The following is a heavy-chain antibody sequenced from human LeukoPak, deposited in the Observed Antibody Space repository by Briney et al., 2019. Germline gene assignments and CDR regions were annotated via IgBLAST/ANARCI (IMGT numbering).Heavy chain of an antibody. CDR1: GFTFSSDW. Sequence: PGGSLRLSCVGSGFTFSSDWMSWVRQAPGKGLEWVANIKQDGSAEYYVDSVKGRFTISRDNAKNSLYLQMNSLRAEDTAVYYCARVWAYYYYGMDVWGQGTTVTVSS. V-gene: IGHV3-7*03. CDR2: IKQDGSAE. D-gene: IGHD3-10*01. J-gene: IGHJ6*02. CDR3: ARVWAYYYYGMDV.